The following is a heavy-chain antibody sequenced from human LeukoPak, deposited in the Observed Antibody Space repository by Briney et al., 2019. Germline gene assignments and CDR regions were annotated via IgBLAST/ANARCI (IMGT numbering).Heavy chain of an antibody. D-gene: IGHD6-19*01. CDR1: GGSINYYY. Sequence: PSETLSLTCTVSGGSINYYYWSWIRQPPGKGLEWIAYVYFTGRTLYNPSLESRVTISVDTSKTQFSLRLTSVAAADTAVYYCARHIPVSYDAFDLWGRGTTVTVSS. CDR3: ARHIPVSYDAFDL. V-gene: IGHV4-59*08. CDR2: VYFTGRT. J-gene: IGHJ3*01.